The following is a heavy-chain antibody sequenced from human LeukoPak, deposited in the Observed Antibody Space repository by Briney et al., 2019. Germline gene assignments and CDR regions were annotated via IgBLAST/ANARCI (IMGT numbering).Heavy chain of an antibody. J-gene: IGHJ4*02. CDR2: INPSGGSS. CDR1: GYTFTSYY. D-gene: IGHD6-13*01. Sequence: ASVKVSCKASGYTFTSYYTHWVRQAPGQGLEWMGIINPSGGSSSYAQKFQGRVTMTRDTSTNTVYMELSSLRSEDTAVYYCARDGSSRIAATSWGQGTLVTVSS. V-gene: IGHV1-46*01. CDR3: ARDGSSRIAATS.